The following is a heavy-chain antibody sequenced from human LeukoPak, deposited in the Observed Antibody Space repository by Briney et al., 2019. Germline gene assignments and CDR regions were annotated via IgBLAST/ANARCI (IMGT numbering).Heavy chain of an antibody. D-gene: IGHD1-26*01. J-gene: IGHJ4*02. V-gene: IGHV4-30-2*01. Sequence: PSQTLSLTCTVSGDSISGGGYYWSWIRQPPGKGLEWIGYIFHSGSTYYNPSLKSRVTISVDTSKNQFSLKLSSVTAADTAVYYCARDDPSIVGATWGWGQGTLVTVSS. CDR1: GDSISGGGYY. CDR3: ARDDPSIVGATWG. CDR2: IFHSGST.